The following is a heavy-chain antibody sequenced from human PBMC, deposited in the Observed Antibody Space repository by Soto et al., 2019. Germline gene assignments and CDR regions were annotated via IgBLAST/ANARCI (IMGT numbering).Heavy chain of an antibody. CDR1: GFTFSSYA. CDR3: ARGSSSGWFADY. CDR2: ISYDGSNK. Sequence: QVQLVESGGGVVQPGRSLRLSCAASGFTFSSYAMHWVHQAPGKGLEWVAVISYDGSNKYYADSVKGRFTISRDNSKNTLYLQMNSLRAEDTAVYYCARGSSSGWFADYWGQGTLVTVSS. J-gene: IGHJ4*02. V-gene: IGHV3-30-3*01. D-gene: IGHD6-19*01.